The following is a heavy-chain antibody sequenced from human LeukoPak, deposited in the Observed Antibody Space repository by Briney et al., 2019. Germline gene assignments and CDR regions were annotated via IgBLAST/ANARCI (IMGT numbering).Heavy chain of an antibody. V-gene: IGHV1-18*01. Sequence: ASVKVSCKATGYTXTDYGISGVRQAPGQGLEWMGWISADNGITNYPQKLQGRGTMTTDTSTSTAYMDLRSLRSDDTAVYYCARRTSTGYFDYWGQGTLVTVSS. CDR3: ARRTSTGYFDY. CDR1: GYTXTDYG. D-gene: IGHD1-1*01. CDR2: ISADNGIT. J-gene: IGHJ4*02.